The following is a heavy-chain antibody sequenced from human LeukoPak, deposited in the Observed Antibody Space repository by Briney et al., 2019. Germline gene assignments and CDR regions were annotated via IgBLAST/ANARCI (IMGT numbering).Heavy chain of an antibody. J-gene: IGHJ4*02. D-gene: IGHD3-3*01. Sequence: GASLRLSCAASGFTLSRYAMSWVRQAPRKGLEWVSAISGSGGSTYYADSVKGRFTISRDNSKNTLYLKMYSLKGEDTAVYYCAKQKATNYDFWSGYWFVYWGQGTLVTVSS. CDR3: AKQKATNYDFWSGYWFVY. CDR2: ISGSGGST. CDR1: GFTLSRYA. V-gene: IGHV3-23*01.